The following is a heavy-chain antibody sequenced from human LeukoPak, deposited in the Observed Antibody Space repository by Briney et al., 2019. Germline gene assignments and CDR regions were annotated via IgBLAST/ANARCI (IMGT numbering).Heavy chain of an antibody. CDR2: ISAYNGNT. D-gene: IGHD1-26*01. CDR1: GYTFTSYG. J-gene: IGHJ5*02. V-gene: IGHV1-18*01. Sequence: ASVKVSCKASGYTFTSYGISWVRQAPGQGLEWMGWISAYNGNTNYAQKLQGRVTMTTDTSTSTAYMELRSLRSEDTAVYYCARGLSSGSYSTTWFDPWGQGTLVTVSS. CDR3: ARGLSSGSYSTTWFDP.